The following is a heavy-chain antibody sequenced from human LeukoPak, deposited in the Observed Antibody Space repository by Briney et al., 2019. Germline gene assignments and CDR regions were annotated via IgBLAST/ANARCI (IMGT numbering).Heavy chain of an antibody. V-gene: IGHV4-4*07. Sequence: KPSETLSLSCGVSGDSINSGHYWGRIRQPAGKGLEWIGRVYTSGSTHYNPSLKTRLTMSVDTSKNQFSLKLSSVTAADTAVYYCARLITGTTTAFDIWGQGTMVTVSS. CDR2: VYTSGST. CDR3: ARLITGTTTAFDI. J-gene: IGHJ3*02. D-gene: IGHD1-7*01. CDR1: GDSINSGHY.